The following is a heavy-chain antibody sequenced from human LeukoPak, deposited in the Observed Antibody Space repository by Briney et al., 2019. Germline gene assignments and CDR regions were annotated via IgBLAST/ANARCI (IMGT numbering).Heavy chain of an antibody. J-gene: IGHJ4*02. CDR3: AREFRVYSLKGLLLLKY. CDR2: INPNSGGT. Sequence: ASVKVSCKASGYTFTGYYMHWVRQAPGQGLEWMGWINPNSGGTNYAQKFQGRVTMTRDTSISTAYMEPSRLRSDDTAVYYCAREFRVYSLKGLLLLKYWGQGTLVTVSS. V-gene: IGHV1-2*02. D-gene: IGHD3-22*01. CDR1: GYTFTGYY.